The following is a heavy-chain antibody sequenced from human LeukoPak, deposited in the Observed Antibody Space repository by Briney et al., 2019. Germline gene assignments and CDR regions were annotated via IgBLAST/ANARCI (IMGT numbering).Heavy chain of an antibody. Sequence: RGSLRLSCAASGFTFSSYEVSWVRQAPGQGLEWVSYISGGGTTIYYADSVKGRVTISRDNARNSLYLHMNSLRAEDTAVYYCATETENSNYDAFDIWGQGTMVTVSS. V-gene: IGHV3-48*03. CDR3: ATETENSNYDAFDI. CDR1: GFTFSSYE. CDR2: ISGGGTTI. D-gene: IGHD4-11*01. J-gene: IGHJ3*02.